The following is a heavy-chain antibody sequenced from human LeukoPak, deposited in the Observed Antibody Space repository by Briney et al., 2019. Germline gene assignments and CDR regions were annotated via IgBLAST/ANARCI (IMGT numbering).Heavy chain of an antibody. V-gene: IGHV3-11*03. D-gene: IGHD2-15*01. CDR2: ISSSGTYT. CDR1: GFTFSDYY. CDR3: ARTEEVAATQVNWFGP. Sequence: PGGSLRLSCAASGFTFSDYYMSWIRQAPGKGLEWVSYISSSGTYTNYADSVKGRFTISRDNAKNSLYLQMNSLRAEDTAVYYCARTEEVAATQVNWFGPWGQGTLVTVSS. J-gene: IGHJ5*02.